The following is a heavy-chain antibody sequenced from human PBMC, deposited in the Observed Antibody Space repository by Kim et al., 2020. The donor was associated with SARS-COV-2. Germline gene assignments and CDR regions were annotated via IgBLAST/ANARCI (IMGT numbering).Heavy chain of an antibody. V-gene: IGHV2-5*02. Sequence: SGPTLVNPTQTLTLTCTFSGFSLSTSGVGVGWIRQPPGKALEWLALIYWDDDKRYSPSLKSRLTITKDTSKNQVVLTMTNVDPVDTATYYCSRVYTAMVTRGWFDPWGQGTLVTVSS. CDR3: SRVYTAMVTRGWFDP. J-gene: IGHJ5*02. D-gene: IGHD5-18*01. CDR1: GFSLSTSGVG. CDR2: IYWDDDK.